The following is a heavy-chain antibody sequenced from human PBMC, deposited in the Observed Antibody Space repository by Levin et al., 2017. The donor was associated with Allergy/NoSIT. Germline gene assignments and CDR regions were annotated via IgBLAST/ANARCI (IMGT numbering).Heavy chain of an antibody. CDR3: QYYYDSSGYYTDY. J-gene: IGHJ4*02. Sequence: GGSLRLSCAASFFPFSLYLLTFFLPSPLKGLEWVSSISSSSSYIYYADSVKGRFTISRDNAKNSLYLQMNSLRAEDTAVYYCQYYYDSSGYYTDYWGQGTLVTVSS. CDR1: FFPFSLYL. V-gene: IGHV3-21*01. D-gene: IGHD3-22*01. CDR2: ISSSSSYI.